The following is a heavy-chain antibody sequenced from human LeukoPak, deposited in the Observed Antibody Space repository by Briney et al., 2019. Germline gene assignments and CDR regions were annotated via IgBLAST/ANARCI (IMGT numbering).Heavy chain of an antibody. V-gene: IGHV4-38-2*01. CDR3: ARALSYYYGSGSYYHDY. D-gene: IGHD3-10*01. J-gene: IGHJ4*02. CDR1: GYSISSGYY. Sequence: PSETLSLTCAVSGYSISSGYYWGWIRQPPGKGLEWIGSIYHSGSTYYNPSLKSRVTISVDTSKNQFSLKLSSVTAADTAVYYCARALSYYYGSGSYYHDYWGREPWSPSPQ. CDR2: IYHSGST.